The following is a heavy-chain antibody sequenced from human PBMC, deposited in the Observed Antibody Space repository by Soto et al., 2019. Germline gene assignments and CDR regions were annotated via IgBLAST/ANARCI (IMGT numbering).Heavy chain of an antibody. J-gene: IGHJ3*02. CDR1: GFTFSSYG. D-gene: IGHD2-15*01. CDR2: IWYDGSYK. Sequence: QVQLVESGGGVVQPGRSRRLSCAASGFTFSSYGMHWVRQAPGKGLEWVAVIWYDGSYKYYADSVKGRFTISRDNSKYTLYLQMHSLRAEDTAVYYCAREFPLINCRGGSCYPDAYDIWGQGTKVTVSS. CDR3: AREFPLINCRGGSCYPDAYDI. V-gene: IGHV3-33*01.